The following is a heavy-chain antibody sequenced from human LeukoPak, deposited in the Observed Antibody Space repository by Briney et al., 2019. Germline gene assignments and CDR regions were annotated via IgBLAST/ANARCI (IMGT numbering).Heavy chain of an antibody. CDR2: IWSDGINK. CDR1: GFTFSNYG. J-gene: IGHJ4*02. V-gene: IGHV3-33*01. Sequence: GRSLRLSCAASGFTFSNYGMHWVRQAPGKGLEWVAVIWSDGINKYYIDSVKGRFTISRDNSKNTVYLQVNSLRTEDTALYYCAANFDFWGQGTLVTVSS. CDR3: AANFDF.